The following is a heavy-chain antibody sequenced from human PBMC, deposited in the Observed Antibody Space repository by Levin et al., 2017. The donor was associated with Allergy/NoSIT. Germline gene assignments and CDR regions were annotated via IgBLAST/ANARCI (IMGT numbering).Heavy chain of an antibody. Sequence: GESLKISCAASGFTFSTYGMHWVRQAPGKGLEWVAIISYDGSNKYYADSVKGRFTISRDNSKNTLYLQMNSLRAEDTAVYYCAKRDYYYYYMDVWGKGTTVTVSS. CDR2: ISYDGSNK. J-gene: IGHJ6*03. V-gene: IGHV3-30*18. CDR1: GFTFSTYG. CDR3: AKRDYYYYYMDV.